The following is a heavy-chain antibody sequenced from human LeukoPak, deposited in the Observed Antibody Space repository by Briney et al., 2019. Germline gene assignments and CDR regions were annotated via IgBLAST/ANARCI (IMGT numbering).Heavy chain of an antibody. CDR3: ARVPNIYGSGSSLLGY. Sequence: GGSLRLSCAASGFTFSSYSMNWVRQAPGKGLEWVSSISSSSSYIYYADSVKGRFTISRDNAKNSLYLQMNCLRAEDTAVYYCARVPNIYGSGSSLLGYWGQGTLVTVSS. V-gene: IGHV3-21*01. J-gene: IGHJ4*02. D-gene: IGHD3-10*01. CDR2: ISSSSSYI. CDR1: GFTFSSYS.